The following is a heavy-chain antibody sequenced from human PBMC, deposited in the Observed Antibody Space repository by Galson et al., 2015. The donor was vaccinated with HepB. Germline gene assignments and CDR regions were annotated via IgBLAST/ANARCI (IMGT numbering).Heavy chain of an antibody. Sequence: SLRLSCAASGFTFSSYSMNWVRQAPGKGLEWVSYISSSSSTIYYADSVKGRFTIPRDNAKNSLYLQMNSLRDEDTAVYYCAREIGRLPGGWFDPWGQGTLVTVSS. CDR1: GFTFSSYS. CDR2: ISSSSSTI. V-gene: IGHV3-48*02. D-gene: IGHD4-11*01. CDR3: AREIGRLPGGWFDP. J-gene: IGHJ5*02.